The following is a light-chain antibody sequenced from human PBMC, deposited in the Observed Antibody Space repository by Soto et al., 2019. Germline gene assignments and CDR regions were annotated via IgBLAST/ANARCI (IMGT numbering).Light chain of an antibody. J-gene: IGKJ1*01. CDR2: GAS. CDR3: QQFNYWPPWT. V-gene: IGKV3-15*01. Sequence: EVVMTQSPATLSVSPGERVTLSCRASQRISNNVAWYQQRPGQTPRLLIYGASTRASGVPARFSGSGFGADVTLTISCLQSEDVAIYYCQQFNYWPPWTFGQGTKVEVK. CDR1: QRISNN.